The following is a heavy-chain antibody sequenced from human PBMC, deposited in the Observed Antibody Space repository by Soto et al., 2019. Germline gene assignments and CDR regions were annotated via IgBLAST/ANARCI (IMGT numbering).Heavy chain of an antibody. V-gene: IGHV1-46*04. CDR1: GFTFSAYY. J-gene: IGHJ6*02. D-gene: IGHD2-21*02. Sequence: QVQLLQSGAELKKPGASVSLSCKASGFTFSAYYCHWVRQSPEEGLQWMGVINHSTGFTSYPQKLQGRVTMTTDTSTNTVYMELSRLRIEDTAVYFCARDWPDSYCGGDCPLGYYYRGMDVWGQGTAVTVSS. CDR2: INHSTGFT. CDR3: ARDWPDSYCGGDCPLGYYYRGMDV.